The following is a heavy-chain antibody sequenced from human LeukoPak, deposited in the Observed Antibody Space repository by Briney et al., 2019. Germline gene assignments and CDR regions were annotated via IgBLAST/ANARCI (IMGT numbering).Heavy chain of an antibody. Sequence: GGSLRLSCAASGFTFSSYWMHWVRQVPGKGLVWVSRINSDGSRTSYAGSVKGRFTISRDNAKNTLYLQMNSLRAEDTAVYYCAISPEAVAGTLSYWGQGTLVTVSS. V-gene: IGHV3-74*01. CDR1: GFTFSSYW. CDR2: INSDGSRT. D-gene: IGHD6-19*01. J-gene: IGHJ4*02. CDR3: AISPEAVAGTLSY.